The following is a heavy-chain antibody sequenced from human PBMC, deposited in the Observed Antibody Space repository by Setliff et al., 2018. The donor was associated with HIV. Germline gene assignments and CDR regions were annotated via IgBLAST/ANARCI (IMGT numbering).Heavy chain of an antibody. V-gene: IGHV4-61*01. CDR2: IYYSGST. J-gene: IGHJ3*02. Sequence: SETLSLTCTVSRGSISSGTYYWSWIRQPPGKRLEWIGYIYYSGSTNYNPSLKSRVTISVDTSKNQFSLKLTSVTAADTAVYYCARDRPSSSWYFNAFDIWGQGTMVTVSS. CDR1: RGSISSGTYY. CDR3: ARDRPSSSWYFNAFDI. D-gene: IGHD6-13*01.